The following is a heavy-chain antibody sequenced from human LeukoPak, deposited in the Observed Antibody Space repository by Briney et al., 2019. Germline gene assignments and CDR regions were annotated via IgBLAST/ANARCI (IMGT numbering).Heavy chain of an antibody. CDR3: AREPYGDTCSDY. D-gene: IGHD5-24*01. CDR2: INPDGSTT. Sequence: GGSLRLSCAAFGFTFSSHWLHWVRQPPGKGLEWVARINPDGSTTTHADSVKGRFTVSRDNTKNTLFLQMDSLRAEDTAVYYCAREPYGDTCSDYWGQGTLVTVSS. CDR1: GFTFSSHW. V-gene: IGHV3-74*01. J-gene: IGHJ4*02.